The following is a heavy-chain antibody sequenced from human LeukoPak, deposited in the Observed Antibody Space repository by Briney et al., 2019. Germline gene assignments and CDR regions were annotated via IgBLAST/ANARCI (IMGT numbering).Heavy chain of an antibody. CDR3: ARVGASHSFDY. Sequence: GGSLRLSCAASGFTFSSYAMHWVRQAPGKGLEYVSAISSNGGSTYYANSVKGRFTISRDNSKNTLYLQMGSLRAEDMAVYYYARVGASHSFDYWGQGTLVTVSS. D-gene: IGHD1-26*01. V-gene: IGHV3-64*01. J-gene: IGHJ4*02. CDR2: ISSNGGST. CDR1: GFTFSSYA.